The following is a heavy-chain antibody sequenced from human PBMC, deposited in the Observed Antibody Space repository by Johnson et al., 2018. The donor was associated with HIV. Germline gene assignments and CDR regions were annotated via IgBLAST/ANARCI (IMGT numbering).Heavy chain of an antibody. D-gene: IGHD3-16*01. V-gene: IGHV3-66*02. J-gene: IGHJ3*02. Sequence: EKLVESGGGLVQPGGSLRLSCAASGFTISGFYMSWVRQAPGKVPDWLSVVSSGGTSYYADSARGRFTFSRGNSTNTLYLQMGSLRAEDTALYYCVRDDRPDGFDIWGQGTMVTVSS. CDR1: GFTISGFY. CDR3: VRDDRPDGFDI. CDR2: VSSGGTS.